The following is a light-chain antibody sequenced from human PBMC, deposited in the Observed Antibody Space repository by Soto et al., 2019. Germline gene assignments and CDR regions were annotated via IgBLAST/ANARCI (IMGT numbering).Light chain of an antibody. CDR3: KQYGNSPRT. CDR1: QSVNSNF. V-gene: IGKV3-20*01. Sequence: EVVMTQSPATLSVSPGERATLSCRASQSVNSNFLAWYQQKPGQAPRLLISGAYNRATGIQDRFSGSGSGTDFTLTIRRLEPEDFAVYYCKQYGNSPRTFGQGTKVDIK. J-gene: IGKJ1*01. CDR2: GAY.